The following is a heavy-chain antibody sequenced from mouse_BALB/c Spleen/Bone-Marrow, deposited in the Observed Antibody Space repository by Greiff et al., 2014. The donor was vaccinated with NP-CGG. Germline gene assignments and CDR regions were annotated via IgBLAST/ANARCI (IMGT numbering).Heavy chain of an antibody. J-gene: IGHJ3*01. Sequence: VQLQQSGAELVKPGASVKLSCTASCFNIKDTYMHWVKQRPEQGLEWIGRIDPANGNTKYDPKFQGKATITADTSSNTAYLQLSSLTSEDTAVYYCAAYYRYLAWFAYWGQGTLVTVSA. CDR3: AAYYRYLAWFAY. CDR1: CFNIKDTY. CDR2: IDPANGNT. D-gene: IGHD2-14*01. V-gene: IGHV14-3*02.